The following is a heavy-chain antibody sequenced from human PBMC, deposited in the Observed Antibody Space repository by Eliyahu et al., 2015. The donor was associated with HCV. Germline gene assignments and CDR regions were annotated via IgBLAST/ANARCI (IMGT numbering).Heavy chain of an antibody. J-gene: IGHJ4*02. V-gene: IGHV3-30*18. D-gene: IGHD3-22*01. CDR2: ISYDGSDK. CDR1: GFXFSXFG. CDR3: AKDLAYYLIGVVVAIDY. Sequence: QVQLVESGGGVVQPGRSLXLSCVAXGFXFSXFGIHWVRQAPGKGLEWVAVISYDGSDKYYADSVKGRFTISRDNSKNTLFLQMNSLRAEDTAVYFCAKDLAYYLIGVVVAIDYWGQGTLVTVSS.